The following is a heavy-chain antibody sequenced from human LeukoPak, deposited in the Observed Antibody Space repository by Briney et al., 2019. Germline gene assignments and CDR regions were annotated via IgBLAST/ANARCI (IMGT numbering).Heavy chain of an antibody. CDR2: ISGSGTNT. CDR1: GFTFSSFA. V-gene: IGHV3-23*01. D-gene: IGHD4-17*01. CDR3: AKARTTVTPPHY. J-gene: IGHJ4*02. Sequence: GGSLRLSRAASGFTFSSFAMTWVRQAPGKGLEWVSAISGSGTNTYYADSVKGRFTISRDNSKNTLYLQMNSLGAGDTAIYYCAKARTTVTPPHYWGQGTLVTVSS.